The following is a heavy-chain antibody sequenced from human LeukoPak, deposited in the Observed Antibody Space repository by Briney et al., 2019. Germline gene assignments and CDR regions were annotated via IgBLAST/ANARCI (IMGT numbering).Heavy chain of an antibody. J-gene: IGHJ5*02. CDR2: IIPIFGTA. CDR3: ARDSPTDYYDSSFPNWFDP. Sequence: SVKVSCKASGGTFSSYAISWVRQAPGQGLEWKGGIIPIFGTANYAQKFQGRVTITADESTSTAYMELSSLRSEDTAVYYCARDSPTDYYDSSFPNWFDPWGQGTLVTVSS. D-gene: IGHD3-22*01. CDR1: GGTFSSYA. V-gene: IGHV1-69*13.